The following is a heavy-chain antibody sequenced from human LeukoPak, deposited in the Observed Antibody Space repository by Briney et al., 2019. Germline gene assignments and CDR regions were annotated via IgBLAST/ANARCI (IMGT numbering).Heavy chain of an antibody. Sequence: PSETLSLTCTVSGGSISSYYWSWIRQPAGKGLEWIGRIYTSGSTNYNPSLKSRVTMSVDTSKNQFSLKLSSVTAADTAVYYCARGTYYDYVWGSYPRAYYGMDVWGQGTTVTVSS. CDR3: ARGTYYDYVWGSYPRAYYGMDV. J-gene: IGHJ6*02. V-gene: IGHV4-4*07. D-gene: IGHD3-16*02. CDR1: GGSISSYY. CDR2: IYTSGST.